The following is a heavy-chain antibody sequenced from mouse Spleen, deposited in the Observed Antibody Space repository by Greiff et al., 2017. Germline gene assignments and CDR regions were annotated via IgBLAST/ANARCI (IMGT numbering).Heavy chain of an antibody. CDR2: IDPSDSYT. V-gene: IGHV1-69*02. Sequence: QVHVKQSGAELVRPGASVKMSCKASGYTFTSYWMHWVKQRPGQGLEWIGEIDPSDSYTNYNQKFKGKATLTVDKSSSTAYMQLSSLTSEDSAVYYCARRAPLLSYAMDYWGQGTSVTVSS. J-gene: IGHJ4*01. CDR3: ARRAPLLSYAMDY. CDR1: GYTFTSYW. D-gene: IGHD2-1*01.